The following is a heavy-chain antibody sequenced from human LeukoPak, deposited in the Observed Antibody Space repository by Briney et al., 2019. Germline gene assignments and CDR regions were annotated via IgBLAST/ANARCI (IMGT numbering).Heavy chain of an antibody. CDR1: GGSISSGDYY. V-gene: IGHV4-30-4*01. J-gene: IGHJ4*02. D-gene: IGHD2-2*01. CDR3: ARHDRCSSTSCSLYYFDY. CDR2: IYYSGST. Sequence: SETLSLTCTVSGGSISSGDYYWSWIRQPPGKGLEWIGYIYYSGSTYYNPSLKSRVTISVDTSKNQFSLKVSSVTAADTAVYYCARHDRCSSTSCSLYYFDYWGQGTLVTVSS.